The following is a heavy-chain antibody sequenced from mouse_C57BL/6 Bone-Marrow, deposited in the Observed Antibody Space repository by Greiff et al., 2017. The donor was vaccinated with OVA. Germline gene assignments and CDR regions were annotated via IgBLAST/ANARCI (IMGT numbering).Heavy chain of an antibody. J-gene: IGHJ4*01. CDR2: IDPSDSYT. V-gene: IGHV1-69*01. Sequence: QVQLQQPGAELVMPGASVKLSCKASGYTFTSYWMHWVKQRPGQGLVWIGEIDPSDSYTNYNQKLKGKSTLTVDKSSSTAYMQLSSRTSEDSAVYYCAKEGGFDEDAMDYWGQGTSVTVSS. CDR1: GYTFTSYW. CDR3: AKEGGFDEDAMDY.